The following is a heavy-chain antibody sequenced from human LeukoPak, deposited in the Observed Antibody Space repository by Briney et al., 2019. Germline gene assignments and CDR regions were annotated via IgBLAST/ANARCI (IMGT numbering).Heavy chain of an antibody. CDR2: IYASGNT. D-gene: IGHD6-13*01. Sequence: SQTLSLTCTVSGASINSGSYHWTWIRQPAGKGLEWIGRIYASGNTDYSPSLKSRLTISLDTSKNQFSLRLSSVTAADTAVYYCARRYSSSWYGGWFDPWGQGTLVTVSS. CDR1: GASINSGSYH. J-gene: IGHJ5*02. V-gene: IGHV4-61*02. CDR3: ARRYSSSWYGGWFDP.